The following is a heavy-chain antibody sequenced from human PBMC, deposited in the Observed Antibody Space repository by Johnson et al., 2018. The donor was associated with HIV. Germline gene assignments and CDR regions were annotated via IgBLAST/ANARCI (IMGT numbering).Heavy chain of an antibody. J-gene: IGHJ3*01. D-gene: IGHD2-21*01. CDR2: ISSNGGST. CDR3: TTGDCGGGSGSCHAFDF. Sequence: VQLVESGGGLVQPGRSLRLSCAASGFTFSSYAMHWVRQAPGKGLEYVSAISSNGGSTYYANSVKGRFTISRDNSKNTLYLQMDSLKTEDTGVYYCTTGDCGGGSGSCHAFDFWGQGTMVTVSS. CDR1: GFTFSSYA. V-gene: IGHV3-64*01.